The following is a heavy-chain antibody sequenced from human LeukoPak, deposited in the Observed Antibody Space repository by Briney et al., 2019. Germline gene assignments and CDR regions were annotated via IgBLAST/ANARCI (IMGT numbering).Heavy chain of an antibody. CDR3: ARGDPARHDAFDI. CDR1: GFTFSSYW. CDR2: IKQDGSEK. V-gene: IGHV3-7*01. Sequence: GGSLRLSCAASGFTFSSYWMSWVRQAPGKGLEWVANIKQDGSEKYYVDSVKGRFTISRDNAKDSLYLQMNSLRAEDTAVYYCARGDPARHDAFDIWGQGTMVTVSS. J-gene: IGHJ3*02.